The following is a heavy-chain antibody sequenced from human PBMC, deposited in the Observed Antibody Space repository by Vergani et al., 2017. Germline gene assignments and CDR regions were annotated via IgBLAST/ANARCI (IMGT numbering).Heavy chain of an antibody. CDR2: IWYDGSNK. V-gene: IGHV3-33*08. Sequence: VQLVESGGGLVKPGGSLRLSCAASGFTFSSYGMHWVRQAPGKGLEWVAVIWYDGSNKYYADSVKGRFTISRDNSKNTLYLQMNSLRAEDTAVYYCARDPKAYYYGMDVWGQGTTVTVSS. CDR1: GFTFSSYG. CDR3: ARDPKAYYYGMDV. J-gene: IGHJ6*02.